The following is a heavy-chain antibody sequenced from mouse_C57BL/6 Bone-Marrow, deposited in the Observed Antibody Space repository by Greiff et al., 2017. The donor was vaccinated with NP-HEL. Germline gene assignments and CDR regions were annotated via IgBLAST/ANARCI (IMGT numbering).Heavy chain of an antibody. Sequence: QVQLPQSGAELVKPGASVKLSCKASGYTFPEYTIHWVKQRSGQGLEWIGWFYPGSGSIKYNEKFKDKATLTADKSSSTVYMELSRLTSEDSAVYFCASGEWSYYAMDDWGQGTSGTVSS. J-gene: IGHJ4*01. CDR2: FYPGSGSI. CDR1: GYTFPEYT. V-gene: IGHV1-62-2*01. D-gene: IGHD1-3*01. CDR3: ASGEWSYYAMDD.